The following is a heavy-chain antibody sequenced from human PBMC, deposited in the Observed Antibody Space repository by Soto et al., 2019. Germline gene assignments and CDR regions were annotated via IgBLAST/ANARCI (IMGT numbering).Heavy chain of an antibody. J-gene: IGHJ6*02. D-gene: IGHD2-8*01. CDR3: ARTSLIRGYYYYGMDV. Sequence: SVKVSCKASGGTFSSYAISWVRQAPGQGLEWMGGIIPIFGTANYAQKFQGRVTITADESTSTAYMELSSLRSEDTAVYYCARTSLIRGYYYYGMDVWGQGTTVTVSS. V-gene: IGHV1-69*13. CDR2: IIPIFGTA. CDR1: GGTFSSYA.